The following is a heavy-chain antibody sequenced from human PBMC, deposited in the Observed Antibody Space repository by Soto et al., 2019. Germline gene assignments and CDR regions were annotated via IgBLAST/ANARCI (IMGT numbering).Heavy chain of an antibody. D-gene: IGHD2-15*01. CDR1: GFTVSSNY. CDR2: IYSGVGA. Sequence: EVQLVESGGGLVQPGGSLRLSCAASGFTVSSNYMSWVRQAPGKGLEWVSIIYSGVGAYYADSVKGRFIISRDNSKNTLYLQMNSLRAEDTAVYFCARLRGWELPTYFDFWGQGTLVTVTS. J-gene: IGHJ4*02. V-gene: IGHV3-66*04. CDR3: ARLRGWELPTYFDF.